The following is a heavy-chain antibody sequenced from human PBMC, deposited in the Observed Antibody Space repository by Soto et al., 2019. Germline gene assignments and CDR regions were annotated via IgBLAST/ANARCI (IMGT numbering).Heavy chain of an antibody. CDR3: AKVVGSYYYDTGSYHYDY. CDR1: GFIFEDYA. J-gene: IGHJ4*02. Sequence: PGGSLRLSCVASGFIFEDYAMNWVRQGPGKGLEWVSGISWNSGTIGYADAVKGRFTISRDNAKNSLHLQMNSLRAEDSALYYCAKVVGSYYYDTGSYHYDYCGRGTQVTVS. V-gene: IGHV3-9*01. CDR2: ISWNSGTI. D-gene: IGHD3-22*01.